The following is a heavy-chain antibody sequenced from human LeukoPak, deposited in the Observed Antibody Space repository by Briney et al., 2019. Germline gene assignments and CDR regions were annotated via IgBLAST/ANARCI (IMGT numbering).Heavy chain of an antibody. CDR1: GYTFSSYY. Sequence: ASVKVSCKASGYTFSSYYMHWVRQAPGQGLEWMGIINPSGGSTSFAQKFQGKLIMTRDMSTSTVYMELTSLRPEDTALYYCTKATKIYNSPFDYCGQGTLVTVSS. D-gene: IGHD1-1*01. J-gene: IGHJ4*02. CDR2: INPSGGST. V-gene: IGHV1-46*01. CDR3: TKATKIYNSPFDY.